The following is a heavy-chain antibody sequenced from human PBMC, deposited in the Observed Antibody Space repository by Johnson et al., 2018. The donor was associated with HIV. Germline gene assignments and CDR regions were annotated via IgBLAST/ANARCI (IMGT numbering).Heavy chain of an antibody. Sequence: VQLVESGGGLIQPGGSLRLSCAASGFTVSSNYMSWVRQAPGKGLEWVSVIYSGGRTYYADAVKGRFTISRDNSKNTLYLQMGSLRAEDMAVYFCASISLGAFDIWGQGTLVTVSS. CDR3: ASISLGAFDI. J-gene: IGHJ3*02. V-gene: IGHV3-66*03. CDR1: GFTVSSNY. CDR2: IYSGGRT.